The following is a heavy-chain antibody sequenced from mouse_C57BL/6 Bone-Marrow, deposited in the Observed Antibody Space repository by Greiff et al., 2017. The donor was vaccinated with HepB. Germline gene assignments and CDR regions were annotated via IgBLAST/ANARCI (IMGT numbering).Heavy chain of an antibody. J-gene: IGHJ3*01. CDR1: GFNIKDDY. CDR2: IDPENGDT. V-gene: IGHV14-4*01. CDR3: TTFFLRRFAY. Sequence: VHVKQSGAELVRPGASVKLSCTASGFNIKDDYMHWVKQRPEQGLEWIGWIDPENGDTEYASKFQGKATITADTSSNTAYLQLSSLTSEDTAVYYCTTFFLRRFAYWGQGTLVTVSA.